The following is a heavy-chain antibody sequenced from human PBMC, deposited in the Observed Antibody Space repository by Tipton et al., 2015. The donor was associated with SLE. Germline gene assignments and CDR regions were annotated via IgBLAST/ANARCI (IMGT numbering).Heavy chain of an antibody. CDR3: ARLLVAAGTTWFDP. Sequence: TLSLTCTVSGGSISSGGYYWSWIRQYPGKGLEWIGYISYSGSTNYNSSLKSRLTISVDTSKNQFSLKLSSVTAADTAVYYCARLLVAAGTTWFDPWGQGTLVTVSS. J-gene: IGHJ5*02. CDR1: GGSISSGGYY. V-gene: IGHV4-31*03. CDR2: ISYSGST. D-gene: IGHD6-13*01.